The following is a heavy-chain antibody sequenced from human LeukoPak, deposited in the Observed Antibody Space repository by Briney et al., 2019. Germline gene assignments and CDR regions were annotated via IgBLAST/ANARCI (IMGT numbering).Heavy chain of an antibody. D-gene: IGHD3-10*01. CDR1: GDSVSGNTTA. J-gene: IGHJ5*02. V-gene: IGHV6-1*01. Sequence: SQTLSLTCAISGDSVSGNTTAWNWIRQSPSRGLEWLGRTYSRSRWYHDYAVSVTSRISISADTSKNQFSLQLISVTPDDTAIYFCARGISGFNWFDTWGQGTLVTVSS. CDR2: TYSRSRWYH. CDR3: ARGISGFNWFDT.